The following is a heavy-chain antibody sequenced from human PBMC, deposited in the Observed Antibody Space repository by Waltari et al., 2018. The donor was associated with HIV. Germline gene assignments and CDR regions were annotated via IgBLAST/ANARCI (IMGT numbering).Heavy chain of an antibody. Sequence: QVQLVQSGAEVRKPGASVKVSCKASGYTFTNYDVNWARQAPGQGLEWMGWINPNSGNTGYAQKFQGRVTMTRDTSRSTAYMELTSLTSEDTAVYHCSRGRGYSYGYSDLWGQGTLVTVSS. J-gene: IGHJ4*02. CDR3: SRGRGYSYGYSDL. V-gene: IGHV1-8*01. D-gene: IGHD5-18*01. CDR1: GYTFTNYD. CDR2: INPNSGNT.